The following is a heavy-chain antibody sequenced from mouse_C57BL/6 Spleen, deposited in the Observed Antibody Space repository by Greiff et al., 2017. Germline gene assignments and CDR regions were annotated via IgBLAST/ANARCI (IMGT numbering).Heavy chain of an antibody. Sequence: EVMLVESGGGLVQPGGSLKLSCAASGFTFSDYYMYWVRQTPEKRLEWVAYLSTGGGSTYYPDTVKGRFTISRDNAKNTLYLHMSRLKSEDTAMYYCASSYYGSSPYWYFDVWGTGTTVTVSS. CDR2: LSTGGGST. V-gene: IGHV5-12*01. CDR3: ASSYYGSSPYWYFDV. CDR1: GFTFSDYY. D-gene: IGHD1-1*01. J-gene: IGHJ1*03.